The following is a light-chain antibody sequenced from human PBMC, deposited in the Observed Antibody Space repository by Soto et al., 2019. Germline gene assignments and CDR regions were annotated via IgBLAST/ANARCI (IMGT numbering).Light chain of an antibody. CDR2: DVS. Sequence: QSSLTQPASVSGSPGQSITISCTGTSSDVGAYNYVSWYQQHPGKAPKLMIYDVSNRPSGVSNRFSGSKSGNTASLTISGLQAEDEADYYCSSYTSSSTLDDFGTGTKVTVL. V-gene: IGLV2-14*01. CDR3: SSYTSSSTLDD. CDR1: SSDVGAYNY. J-gene: IGLJ1*01.